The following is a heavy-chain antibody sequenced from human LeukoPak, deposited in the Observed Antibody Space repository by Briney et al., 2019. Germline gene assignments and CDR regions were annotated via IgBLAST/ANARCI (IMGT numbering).Heavy chain of an antibody. D-gene: IGHD2-15*01. CDR1: GGSFSGYY. Sequence: SETLSLTCAVYGGSFSGYYWSWIRQPPGKGLEWIGEINHSGSTDYTPSLKSRVTMAADTPKNQFPLKRISVTAADTAVYAWARGRYGSADICSAGDAFDIWAKGQWSPSLQ. V-gene: IGHV4-34*01. J-gene: IGHJ3*02. CDR3: ARGRYGSADICSAGDAFDI. CDR2: INHSGST.